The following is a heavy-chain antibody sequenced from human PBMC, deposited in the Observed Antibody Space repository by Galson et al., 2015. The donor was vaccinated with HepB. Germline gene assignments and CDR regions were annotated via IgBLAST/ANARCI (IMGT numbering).Heavy chain of an antibody. J-gene: IGHJ6*03. CDR1: GYTFTSYG. CDR2: ISAYNGNT. V-gene: IGHV1-18*01. D-gene: IGHD2-2*01. CDR3: ARGVVVVPAASYYYYYYMDA. Sequence: SVKVSCKASGYTFTSYGISWVRQAPGQGLEWMGWISAYNGNTNYAQKLQGRVTMTTDTSTSTAYMELRSLRSDDTAVYYCARGVVVVPAASYYYYYYMDAWGKGTTVTVSS.